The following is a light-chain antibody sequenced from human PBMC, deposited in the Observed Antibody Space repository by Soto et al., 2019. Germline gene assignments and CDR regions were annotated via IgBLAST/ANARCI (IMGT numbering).Light chain of an antibody. CDR3: ASYTGSTTRGV. Sequence: QSVLTQPASVSGSPGQSITVYCTGTASDIGSYDYVSWYQHHPGKAPKLLIYEVTNRPSGVSNRFSGSKSDYMASLTISGLQAEDEGHYYCASYTGSTTRGVFGVGTKLTVL. CDR2: EVT. CDR1: ASDIGSYDY. V-gene: IGLV2-14*01. J-gene: IGLJ3*02.